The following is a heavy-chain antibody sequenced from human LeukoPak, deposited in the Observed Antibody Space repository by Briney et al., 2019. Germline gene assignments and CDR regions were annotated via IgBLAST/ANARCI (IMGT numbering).Heavy chain of an antibody. CDR2: VSGSASNT. D-gene: IGHD4-17*01. J-gene: IGHJ4*02. CDR3: AKGFQTYGELSFDG. CDR1: GFTFSNYA. V-gene: IGHV3-23*01. Sequence: PGGSLRLSCAASGFTFSNYAMSWVRQAPGKGLEWVSTVSGSASNTYYADPVKGRCTISRDNSKNTLYLQMNSLRADDTAVYYCAKGFQTYGELSFDGWGQGPLVAVSS.